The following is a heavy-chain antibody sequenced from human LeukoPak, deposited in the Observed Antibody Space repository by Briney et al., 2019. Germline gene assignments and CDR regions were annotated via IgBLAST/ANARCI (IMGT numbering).Heavy chain of an antibody. CDR3: ARLYAHSLGMAV. Sequence: GASVKVSCKASGGTFSSYAISWVRQAPGQGLEWMGGIIPIFGTANYAQKFQGRVTITADESTSTAYMELSSLRSEDTAVYYCARLYAHSLGMAVWGQGTTVTVSS. D-gene: IGHD5/OR15-5a*01. J-gene: IGHJ6*02. CDR2: IIPIFGTA. V-gene: IGHV1-69*13. CDR1: GGTFSSYA.